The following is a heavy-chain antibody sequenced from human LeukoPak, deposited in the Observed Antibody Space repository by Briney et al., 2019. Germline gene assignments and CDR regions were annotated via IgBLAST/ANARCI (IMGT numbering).Heavy chain of an antibody. CDR2: ISAYIGVT. CDR3: AKLYSGGWPLECMDV. V-gene: IGHV1-18*01. Sequence: ASVKVSCKASGYTFTSYAISWVRQAPGQGLEYMGWISAYIGVTNYAQKFQGRVTMTIETSTSTVYMELTSLRSDDTAVYYCAKLYSGGWPLECMDVWGQGTTVTVSS. CDR1: GYTFTSYA. J-gene: IGHJ6*02. D-gene: IGHD6-19*01.